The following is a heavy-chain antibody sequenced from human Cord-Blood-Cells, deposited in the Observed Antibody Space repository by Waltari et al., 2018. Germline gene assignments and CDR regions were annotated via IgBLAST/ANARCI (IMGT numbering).Heavy chain of an antibody. V-gene: IGHV3-7*01. Sequence: EVQLVESGGGLVQPGGSLRLSCAASGFTFSSYWMSWVRQDPGKGLEGVANIKQDGSEKYYVDAVKGRFTISRDNAKNSLYLQMNSLRAEDTAVYYCARDSGEWLDDDAFDIWGQGTMVTVSS. J-gene: IGHJ3*02. CDR3: ARDSGEWLDDDAFDI. CDR2: IKQDGSEK. D-gene: IGHD6-19*01. CDR1: GFTFSSYW.